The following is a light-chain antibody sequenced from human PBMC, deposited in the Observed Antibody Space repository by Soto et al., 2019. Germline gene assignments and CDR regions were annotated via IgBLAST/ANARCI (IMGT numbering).Light chain of an antibody. Sequence: QSVLAQPPSVSGAPGQRVTISCTGSSSNFGSGYDVQWYQQLPGRAPKFLISGNNDRPSGLPDRFSASKSGTSASLAITGLQAEDEADYYCQTYDTSLSAYVFGTGTKLTV. V-gene: IGLV1-40*01. CDR1: SSNFGSGYD. CDR3: QTYDTSLSAYV. J-gene: IGLJ1*01. CDR2: GNN.